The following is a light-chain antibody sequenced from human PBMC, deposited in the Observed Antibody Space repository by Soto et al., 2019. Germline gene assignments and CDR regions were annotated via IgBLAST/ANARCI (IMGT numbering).Light chain of an antibody. V-gene: IGKV2-30*01. Sequence: DVVMTQSPLFLPVTLGQPAAMSAGSSLSLVSGDGKRTLNCFHQRQGQSPRRLFYKLSNRDSGVPDRFSASGSVTNFTLTISSVEAEDVGVYYCLQGSHWPPTFGRGTNVEIK. CDR1: LSLVSGDGKRT. J-gene: IGKJ1*01. CDR2: KLS. CDR3: LQGSHWPPT.